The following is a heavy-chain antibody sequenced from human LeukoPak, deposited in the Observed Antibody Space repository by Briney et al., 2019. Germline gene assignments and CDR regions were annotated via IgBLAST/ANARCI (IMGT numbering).Heavy chain of an antibody. CDR1: GFTFSSYS. CDR2: ISSSSSYI. CDR3: AKEGYSYGRNDY. Sequence: GGSLRLSCAASGFTFSSYSMNWVRQAPGKGLEWVSSISSSSSYIYYADSVKGRFTISRDNAKNSLYLQMNSLRAEDTAVYYCAKEGYSYGRNDYWGQGTLVTVSS. V-gene: IGHV3-21*04. D-gene: IGHD5-18*01. J-gene: IGHJ4*02.